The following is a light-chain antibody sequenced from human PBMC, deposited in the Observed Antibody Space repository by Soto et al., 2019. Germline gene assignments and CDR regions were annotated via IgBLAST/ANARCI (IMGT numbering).Light chain of an antibody. CDR1: QSVSRN. J-gene: IGKJ1*01. V-gene: IGKV3-15*01. Sequence: EIVLTQSPATLSVSPGERATLSCRASQSVSRNLAWYQQKPGQAPRLLIHGASTRATGIPARFTGSGSGTDFTLTISSLQSEDFAVYYCQQYNKWPPVTCGQGTKVEIK. CDR2: GAS. CDR3: QQYNKWPPVT.